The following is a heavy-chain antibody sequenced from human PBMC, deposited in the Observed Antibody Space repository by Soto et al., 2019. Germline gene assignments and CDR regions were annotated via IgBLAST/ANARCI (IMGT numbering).Heavy chain of an antibody. Sequence: PGESLKISCKGSGYSFTSYWISWVRQMPGKGLEWMGRIDPSDSYTNYSPSFQGHVTISADKSISTAYLQWSSLKASDTAMYYCASRYSSSSEEDYYYGMDVWGQGTTVTVSS. CDR3: ASRYSSSSEEDYYYGMDV. CDR2: IDPSDSYT. V-gene: IGHV5-10-1*01. J-gene: IGHJ6*02. D-gene: IGHD6-6*01. CDR1: GYSFTSYW.